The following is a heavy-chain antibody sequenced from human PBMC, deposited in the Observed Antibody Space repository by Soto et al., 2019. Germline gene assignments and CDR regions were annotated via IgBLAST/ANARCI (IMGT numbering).Heavy chain of an antibody. J-gene: IGHJ6*02. V-gene: IGHV4-30-4*01. CDR1: GGSISSGDYY. Sequence: SETLSLTCTVSGGSISSGDYYWSWIRQPPGKGLEWIGYIYYSGSTYYNPSLKSRVTISVDTSKNQFSLKLSSVTAADTAVYYCARVTVTTGGYGLDVWGQGTTVTVSS. CDR3: ARVTVTTGGYGLDV. D-gene: IGHD4-4*01. CDR2: IYYSGST.